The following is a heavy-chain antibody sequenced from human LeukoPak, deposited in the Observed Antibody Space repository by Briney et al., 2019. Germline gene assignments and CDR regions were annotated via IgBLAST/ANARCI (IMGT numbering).Heavy chain of an antibody. CDR1: GFTFSDYY. CDR3: ARDQRSITMVRGVILRGAFDI. J-gene: IGHJ3*02. CDR2: ISGSGSTI. V-gene: IGHV3-11*04. Sequence: GGSLRLSCAASGFTFSDYYISWIRQAPGKGLEWVSYISGSGSTIYYADSVKGRFTISRDNAKNSLYLQMNSLRAEDTAVYYCARDQRSITMVRGVILRGAFDIWGQGTMVTVSS. D-gene: IGHD3-10*01.